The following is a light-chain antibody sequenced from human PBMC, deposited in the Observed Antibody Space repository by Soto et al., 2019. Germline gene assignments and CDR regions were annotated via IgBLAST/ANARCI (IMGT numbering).Light chain of an antibody. CDR2: DAS. CDR1: QSVTSY. CDR3: QQRSVWPIT. V-gene: IGKV3-11*01. Sequence: EIVLTQSPDTLSWSTGDRATLSCRASQSVTSYLAWYQQKPGQAPRLLIHDASDRATGIPARFSGSGSETDFTLTISSLEPEDFAVYYCQQRSVWPITFGQGTRLEMK. J-gene: IGKJ5*01.